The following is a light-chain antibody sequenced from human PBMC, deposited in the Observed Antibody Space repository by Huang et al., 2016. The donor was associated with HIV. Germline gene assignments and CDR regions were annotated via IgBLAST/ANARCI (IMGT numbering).Light chain of an antibody. CDR1: QSVYSN. V-gene: IGKV3-15*01. CDR2: GAS. J-gene: IGKJ1*01. Sequence: EIVMTQSPATLSVSPGERATLSCRASQSVYSNLAWYQQKPGQAPRLLVFGASTRATDIPARFSGRGSGTEFSLTINSLQSEDFAVYYCQQYNDWPPWTFGQGTKVEIK. CDR3: QQYNDWPPWT.